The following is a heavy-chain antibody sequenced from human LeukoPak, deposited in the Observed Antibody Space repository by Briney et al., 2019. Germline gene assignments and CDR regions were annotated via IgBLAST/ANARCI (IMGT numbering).Heavy chain of an antibody. CDR2: ISGSGGST. D-gene: IGHD5-18*01. CDR3: AKDPFGTAAMSSY. CDR1: GFAFSSYA. J-gene: IGHJ4*02. Sequence: GGSLRLSCAASGFAFSSYAMSWVRQAPGKGLEWVSAISGSGGSTYYADSVKGRFAISRDNSKNTLYLQMNSLRAEDTAVYYCAKDPFGTAAMSSYWGQGTLVTVSS. V-gene: IGHV3-23*01.